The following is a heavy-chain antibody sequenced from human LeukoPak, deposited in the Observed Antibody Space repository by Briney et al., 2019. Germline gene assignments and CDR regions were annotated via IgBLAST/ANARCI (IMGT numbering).Heavy chain of an antibody. CDR2: ISSRGGTI. D-gene: IGHD3-9*01. CDR1: GFTFSTYD. V-gene: IGHV3-48*03. CDR3: ARDALAGEDWSNMGDY. Sequence: GGSLRLSCAASGFTFSTYDMNWVRQAPGKGLEWLSYISSRGGTIYYADSVKGRFTISRDNAKNSLYLQMNSLRAEDTAVYYCARDALAGEDWSNMGDYWGQGTLVTVSS. J-gene: IGHJ4*02.